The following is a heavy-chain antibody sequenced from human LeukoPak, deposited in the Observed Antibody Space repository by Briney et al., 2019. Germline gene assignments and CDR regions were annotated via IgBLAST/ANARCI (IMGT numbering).Heavy chain of an antibody. J-gene: IGHJ6*02. CDR2: IRSKANSYAT. V-gene: IGHV3-73*01. CDR3: TRRGYYDSSGGADYGMDV. CDR1: GFTFSGFA. D-gene: IGHD3-22*01. Sequence: GGSLRLSCAASGFTFSGFAMHWVRQASGKGLEWVGRIRSKANSYATAYAASVKGRFTISRDDSKNTAYLQMNSLKTEDTAVYYCTRRGYYDSSGGADYGMDVWGQGTTVTVSS.